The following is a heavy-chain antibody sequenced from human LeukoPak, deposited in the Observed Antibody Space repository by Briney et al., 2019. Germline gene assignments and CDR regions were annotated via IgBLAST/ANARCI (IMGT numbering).Heavy chain of an antibody. Sequence: SETLSLTCTVSGGSISSYYWSWIRQPPGKGLEWIGSVNQGGSTYYYWSLKSRVTMSVGTSKNQLSLKLTSVTAADTAVYFCARVIGATSMDCWGQGILVTVSS. D-gene: IGHD2-15*01. V-gene: IGHV4-59*04. CDR1: GGSISSYY. CDR3: ARVIGATSMDC. J-gene: IGHJ4*02. CDR2: VNQGGST.